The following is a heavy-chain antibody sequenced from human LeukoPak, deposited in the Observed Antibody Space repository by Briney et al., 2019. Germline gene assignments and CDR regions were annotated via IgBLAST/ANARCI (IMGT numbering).Heavy chain of an antibody. D-gene: IGHD3-3*01. Sequence: GGSLRLSCAASGFTFSSYAMSWVRQAPGKGLEWVSAISGSGGSTYYADSVKGRFTISRDNSKNTLYLQMNSLRAEDTAVYYCAKDGTYYDFWSDHTFSPADYWGQGTLVTVSS. CDR3: AKDGTYYDFWSDHTFSPADY. J-gene: IGHJ4*02. V-gene: IGHV3-23*01. CDR1: GFTFSSYA. CDR2: ISGSGGST.